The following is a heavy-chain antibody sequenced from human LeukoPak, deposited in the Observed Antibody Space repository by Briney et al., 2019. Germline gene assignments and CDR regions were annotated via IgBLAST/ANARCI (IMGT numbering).Heavy chain of an antibody. V-gene: IGHV4-59*01. D-gene: IGHD1-1*01. CDR3: AGRYPDYYYGMDV. CDR1: GGSISSYY. CDR2: IYYSGSA. Sequence: SETLSLTCTVSGGSISSYYWSWIRQPPGKGLEWIGYIYYSGSANYNPSLKSRVTISVDTSKNQFSLKLSSVTAADTAVYYCAGRYPDYYYGMDVWGQGTTATVSS. J-gene: IGHJ6*02.